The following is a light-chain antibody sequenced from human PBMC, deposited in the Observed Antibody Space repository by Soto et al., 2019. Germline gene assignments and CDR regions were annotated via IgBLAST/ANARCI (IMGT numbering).Light chain of an antibody. CDR3: QQYSSYPWT. Sequence: DVQMTQSPSTLSVSVGDRVTITCRASQSISSWLAWYQQEPGKAPKLLISEASTLEGGVPSRFSGSGSGTEFTLTISSLQPDDFASYYCQQYSSYPWTFGQGTKVEIK. CDR1: QSISSW. V-gene: IGKV1-5*03. J-gene: IGKJ1*01. CDR2: EAS.